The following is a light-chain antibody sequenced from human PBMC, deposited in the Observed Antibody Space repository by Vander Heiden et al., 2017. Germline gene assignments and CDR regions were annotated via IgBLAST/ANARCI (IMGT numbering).Light chain of an antibody. CDR1: SSNIGAGYD. CDR2: GNS. J-gene: IGLJ1*01. V-gene: IGLV1-40*01. CDR3: QSYDSSLSGPYV. Sequence: QSVLTHPPPVSGAPGQRVTISCTGSSSNIGAGYDVHWYQQLPGTAPKLLIYGNSNRPSGVPDRFSGSKSGTSASLAITGLQAEDEADYYCQSYDSSLSGPYVFGTGTKVTVL.